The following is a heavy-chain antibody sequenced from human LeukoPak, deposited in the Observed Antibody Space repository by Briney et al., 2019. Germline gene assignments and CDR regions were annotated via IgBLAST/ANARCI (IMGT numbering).Heavy chain of an antibody. V-gene: IGHV3-21*01. CDR3: ATAYYYGSGSYNYYYYGMDV. J-gene: IGHJ6*04. CDR2: MTSSSSSI. Sequence: PWGSLRLSCVAPGCTFSRYSMNWVRQPPGKGQESVSAMTSSSSSIYYSDSLKGRFTISRDNAKNSLYLQMNSLRAEDTAVYYCATAYYYGSGSYNYYYYGMDVWGKGTTVTVSS. CDR1: GCTFSRYS. D-gene: IGHD3-10*01.